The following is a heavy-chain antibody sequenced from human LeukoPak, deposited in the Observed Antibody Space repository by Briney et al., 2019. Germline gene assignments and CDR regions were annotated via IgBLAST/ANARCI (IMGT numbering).Heavy chain of an antibody. Sequence: GRSLRLSCAASGFTFSSYAMHWVRQAPGKGLVWVALISYNGSDKYYIDSVKGRFTISRDNSKNPLYLQMNSLRPEDTALYYCVKDTNSGYYHDAFDFWGQGTMVTVSS. V-gene: IGHV3-30*04. CDR3: VKDTNSGYYHDAFDF. D-gene: IGHD3-3*01. J-gene: IGHJ3*01. CDR1: GFTFSSYA. CDR2: ISYNGSDK.